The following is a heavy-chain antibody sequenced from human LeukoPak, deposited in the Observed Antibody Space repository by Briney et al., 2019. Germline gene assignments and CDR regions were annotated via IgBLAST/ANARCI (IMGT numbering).Heavy chain of an antibody. CDR1: GGSISSGDYY. J-gene: IGHJ4*02. CDR3: ARVIDRWLGAYYFDY. V-gene: IGHV4-31*03. CDR2: IFYSGST. Sequence: PSETLSLTCTVSGGSISSGDYYWSWIRQPPGKGLEWIGYIFYSGSTYYNPSLKSRATISVDTSKNQFSLKLISVTAADTAVYYCARVIDRWLGAYYFDYWGQGTLVTVSS. D-gene: IGHD6-19*01.